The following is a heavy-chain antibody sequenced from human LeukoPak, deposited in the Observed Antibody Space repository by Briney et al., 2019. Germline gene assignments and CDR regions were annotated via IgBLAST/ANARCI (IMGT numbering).Heavy chain of an antibody. D-gene: IGHD3-3*01. CDR2: IYCSGST. V-gene: IGHV4-59*08. CDR3: ARLMRDDFWSGYILGMDV. Sequence: SETLSLTCTVSGGSISSYYWSWIRQPPGKGLEWIGYIYCSGSTNYNPSLKSRVTISVDTSKNQFSLKLSSVTAADTAVYYCARLMRDDFWSGYILGMDVWGQGTTVTVSS. J-gene: IGHJ6*02. CDR1: GGSISSYY.